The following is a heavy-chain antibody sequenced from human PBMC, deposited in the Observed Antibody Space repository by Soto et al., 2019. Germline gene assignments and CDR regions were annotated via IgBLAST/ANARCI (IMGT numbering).Heavy chain of an antibody. CDR3: ARRRRDSSGYYYLDY. D-gene: IGHD3-22*01. J-gene: IGHJ4*02. CDR2: IYHSGAA. Sequence: QLQLQESGPGLVKPSETLSLTCTVSGDSISNSDYYWSWIRQPPGKGLECIGSIYHSGAAYYHPSHKSGVAISIDTSTNKFSLQVSSVTAADTAVYYCARRRRDSSGYYYLDYWGQGTLVTVSS. CDR1: GDSISNSDYY. V-gene: IGHV4-39*01.